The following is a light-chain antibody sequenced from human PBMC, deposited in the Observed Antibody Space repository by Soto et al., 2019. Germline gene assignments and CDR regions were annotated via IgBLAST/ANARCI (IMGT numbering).Light chain of an antibody. Sequence: QSALTQPASVSGSAGQSITISCSGTMRDVGAYNLVSWYQQHPGTAPKLIIYEVRNRPSGISSRFSGSRSGNTASLTISGLQSEDEGDHYCSAYTARSTLMFGGGTKVTVL. V-gene: IGLV2-14*01. CDR3: SAYTARSTLM. J-gene: IGLJ3*02. CDR1: MRDVGAYNL. CDR2: EVR.